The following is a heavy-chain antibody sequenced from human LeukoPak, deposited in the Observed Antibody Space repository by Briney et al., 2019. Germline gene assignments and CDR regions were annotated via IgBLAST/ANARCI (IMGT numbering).Heavy chain of an antibody. V-gene: IGHV5-10-1*01. CDR3: ARREMTGYSSACYY. J-gene: IGHJ4*02. CDR1: GYIFTSYL. D-gene: IGHD6-19*01. CDR2: IDPSDSYT. Sequence: GESLKISWKGSGYIFTSYLISWVRHIPVKVLELMGMIDPSDSYTNYSPSFQGHVTTSVDTSISTAYLQWSSLKASDTAMYYCARREMTGYSSACYYWGQGTLVTVSS.